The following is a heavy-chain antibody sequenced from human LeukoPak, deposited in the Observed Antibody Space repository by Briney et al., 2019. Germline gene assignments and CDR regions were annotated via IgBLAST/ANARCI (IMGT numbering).Heavy chain of an antibody. CDR3: ARDVGAYGTHGMDV. J-gene: IGHJ6*02. V-gene: IGHV4-59*01. Sequence: PSGTLSLTCTVSGGSISTYYWSWIRQPPGKGLEWIGYIYYSGSTNYNPSLKGRVTISVDTSKNQFSLKLSSVTAADAAVYYCARDVGAYGTHGMDVWGQGTTVTVSS. CDR2: IYYSGST. D-gene: IGHD3-10*01. CDR1: GGSISTYY.